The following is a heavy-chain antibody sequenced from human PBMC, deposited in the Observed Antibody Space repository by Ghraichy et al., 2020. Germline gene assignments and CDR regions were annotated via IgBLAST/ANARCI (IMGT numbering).Heavy chain of an antibody. J-gene: IGHJ3*02. CDR2: IRSKAYGGTT. CDR1: GFTFGDYA. D-gene: IGHD4-17*01. V-gene: IGHV3-49*03. CDR3: TRAPSTLRDAFDI. Sequence: GGSLRLSCTASGFTFGDYAMSWFCQAPGKGLEWVGFIRSKAYGGTTEYAASVKGRFTISRDDSKSIAYLQMNSLKTEDTAVYYCTRAPSTLRDAFDIWGQGTMVTVSS.